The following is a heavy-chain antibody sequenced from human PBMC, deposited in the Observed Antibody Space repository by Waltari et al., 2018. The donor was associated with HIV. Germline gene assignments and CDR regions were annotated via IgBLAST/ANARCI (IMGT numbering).Heavy chain of an antibody. J-gene: IGHJ5*02. CDR1: GFTFSVYY. V-gene: IGHV3-11*01. D-gene: IGHD6-13*01. Sequence: QVQLVESGGGLVKPGGSLRLSCAASGFTFSVYYMSWIRQAPGKGLEWVSYIDGSGRTIYYADSVKGRFTISRDNARNSLYLQMNSLRAEDTAVYYCASSRYSSSLFDPWGQGTLVTVSS. CDR3: ASSRYSSSLFDP. CDR2: IDGSGRTI.